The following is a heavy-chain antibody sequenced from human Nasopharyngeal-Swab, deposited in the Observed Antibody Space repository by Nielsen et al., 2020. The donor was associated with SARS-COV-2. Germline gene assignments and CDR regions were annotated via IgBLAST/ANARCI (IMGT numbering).Heavy chain of an antibody. V-gene: IGHV4-4*02. CDR2: IFHSGST. CDR3: ARSDCNGGACYSGRWFDP. CDR1: GGSISSTDW. D-gene: IGHD2-15*01. Sequence: SETLSLTCAVSGGSISSTDWWSWVRPPPGKRLEWVAEIFHSGSTNYNPSLKSRVTVSVDKSKNQFSLELSSVTAADTAVYYCARSDCNGGACYSGRWFDPWGQGTLVTVSS. J-gene: IGHJ5*02.